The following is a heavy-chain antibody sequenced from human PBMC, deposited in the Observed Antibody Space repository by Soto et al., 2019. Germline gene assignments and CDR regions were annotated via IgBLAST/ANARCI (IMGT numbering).Heavy chain of an antibody. J-gene: IGHJ5*02. D-gene: IGHD3-16*01. CDR1: GGSISSYY. Sequence: PSETLSLTCTVSGGSISSYYWSWIRQPPGKGLEWIGYIYYSGSTNYNPSLKSRVTISVDTSKNQFSLKLSSVTAADTAVYYCARGHLRPKNWFDPWGQGTLVTVSS. CDR3: ARGHLRPKNWFDP. CDR2: IYYSGST. V-gene: IGHV4-59*12.